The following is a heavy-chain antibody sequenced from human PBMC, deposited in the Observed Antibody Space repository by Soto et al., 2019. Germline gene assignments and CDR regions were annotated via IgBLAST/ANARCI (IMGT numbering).Heavy chain of an antibody. J-gene: IGHJ4*02. V-gene: IGHV4-30-2*01. CDR3: ARGPPLGY. CDR2: IYHSVST. Sequence: SETLSLTCAVSGGSISSGGYSWSWIRQPPGKGLECIVYIYHSVSTYYNPSLKSRVTISVDRSKNQFSLKLNSVTAADTAVYYCARGPPLGYWGQGTLVTVSS. CDR1: GGSISSGGYS.